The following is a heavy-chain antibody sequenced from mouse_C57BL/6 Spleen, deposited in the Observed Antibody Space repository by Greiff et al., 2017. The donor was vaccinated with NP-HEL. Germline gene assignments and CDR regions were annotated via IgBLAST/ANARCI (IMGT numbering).Heavy chain of an antibody. Sequence: EVKLVESGGGLVKPGGSLKLSCAASGFTFSDYGMHWVRQAPEKGLEWVAYISSGSSTLYYADTVKGRFTISRDNAKNTLFLQVTSLRSEDTAMYYCARPGLYAMDYWGQGTSVTVSS. J-gene: IGHJ4*01. CDR2: ISSGSSTL. V-gene: IGHV5-17*01. D-gene: IGHD3-1*01. CDR1: GFTFSDYG. CDR3: ARPGLYAMDY.